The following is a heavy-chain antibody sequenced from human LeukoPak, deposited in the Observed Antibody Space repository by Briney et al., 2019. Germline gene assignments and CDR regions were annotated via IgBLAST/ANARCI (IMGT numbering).Heavy chain of an antibody. CDR3: ARGSGSSFDY. Sequence: SVKGRFTISRDNAKNSLYLQMNSLRAEDTAVYYCARGSGSSFDYWGQGTLVAVSS. D-gene: IGHD1-26*01. J-gene: IGHJ4*02. V-gene: IGHV3-48*03.